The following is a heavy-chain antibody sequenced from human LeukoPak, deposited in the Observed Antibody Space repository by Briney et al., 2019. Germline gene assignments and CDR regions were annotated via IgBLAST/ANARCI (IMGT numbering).Heavy chain of an antibody. CDR3: ARDRGSGRYPAGDY. CDR2: ISWNGGDT. CDR1: GFTFSSYA. V-gene: IGHV3-20*04. Sequence: PGGSLRLSCAASGFTFSSYAMSWVRQAPGKGLEWVSGISWNGGDTGYADSVKGRFTISRDNAKNSLYLQMNSLRAEDTALYFCARDRGSGRYPAGDYWGQGTLVTVSS. J-gene: IGHJ4*02. D-gene: IGHD1-26*01.